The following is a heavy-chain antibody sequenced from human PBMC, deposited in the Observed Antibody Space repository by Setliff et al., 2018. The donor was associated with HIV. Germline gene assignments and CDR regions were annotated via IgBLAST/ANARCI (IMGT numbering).Heavy chain of an antibody. Sequence: SETLSLTCAVYGGSFSGYYWSWIRQPPGKGLEWIGEINHSGSTYYNPSLKSRVTMSLDRSKRQFSLKLTSVTAADTAVYYCARAMGGSRTDFDYWGQGTLVTVSS. CDR3: ARAMGGSRTDFDY. D-gene: IGHD2-2*01. CDR1: GGSFSGYY. CDR2: INHSGST. V-gene: IGHV4-34*01. J-gene: IGHJ4*02.